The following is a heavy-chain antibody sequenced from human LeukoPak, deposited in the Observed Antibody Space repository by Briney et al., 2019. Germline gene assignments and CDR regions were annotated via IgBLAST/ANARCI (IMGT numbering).Heavy chain of an antibody. CDR1: GFTFSSYA. J-gene: IGHJ4*02. Sequence: GGSLRLSCAASGFTFSSYAMSWVRQAPGKGLEWVSAISGSGGSTYYADSVKGRFTISRDNSKNTLYLQMNSLRAEDTAVYYCANDAIQLPATATVYFDYWGQGTLVTVSS. CDR2: ISGSGGST. V-gene: IGHV3-23*01. CDR3: ANDAIQLPATATVYFDY. D-gene: IGHD2-15*01.